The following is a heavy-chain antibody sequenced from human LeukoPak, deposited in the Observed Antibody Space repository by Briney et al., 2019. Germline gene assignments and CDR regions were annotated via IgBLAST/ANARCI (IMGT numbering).Heavy chain of an antibody. J-gene: IGHJ4*02. CDR1: GGSISSGGYY. CDR3: ASYDYGGYVLNY. D-gene: IGHD4-17*01. CDR2: IYYSGST. Sequence: PSETLSLTRTVSGGSISSGGYYWSWIRQHPGKGLEWIGYIYYSGSTYYNPSLKSRVTISVDTSKNQFSLKLSSVTAADTAVYYCASYDYGGYVLNYWGQGTLVTVSS. V-gene: IGHV4-31*03.